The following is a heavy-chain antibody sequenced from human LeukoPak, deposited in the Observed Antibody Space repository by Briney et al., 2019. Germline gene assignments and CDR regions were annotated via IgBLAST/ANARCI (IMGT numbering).Heavy chain of an antibody. D-gene: IGHD4-17*01. CDR3: ARDLTYGDFDY. Sequence: GGSLRLSCAASGFTFGSYSMNWVRQAPGKGLEWVSSISSSSSYIYYADSVKGRFTISRDNAKNSLYLQMNSLRAEDTAVYYCARDLTYGDFDYWGQGTLVTVSS. V-gene: IGHV3-21*01. J-gene: IGHJ4*02. CDR2: ISSSSSYI. CDR1: GFTFGSYS.